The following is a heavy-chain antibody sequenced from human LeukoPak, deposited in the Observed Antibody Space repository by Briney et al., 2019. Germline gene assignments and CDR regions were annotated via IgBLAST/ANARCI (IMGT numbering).Heavy chain of an antibody. J-gene: IGHJ3*02. CDR2: IYTSGST. Sequence: SETLSLTCTVSGGSISSYYWSWIRQPAGKGLEWIGRIYTSGSTNYNPSLKSRVTMSVDTSKNQFSLKLSSVTAADTAVYYCARDRAMVRGVPAFDIWGQGTMVTVSS. CDR1: GGSISSYY. V-gene: IGHV4-4*07. D-gene: IGHD3-10*01. CDR3: ARDRAMVRGVPAFDI.